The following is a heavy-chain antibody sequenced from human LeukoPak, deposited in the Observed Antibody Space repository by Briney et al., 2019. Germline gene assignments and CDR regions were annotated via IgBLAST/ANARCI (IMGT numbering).Heavy chain of an antibody. V-gene: IGHV3-66*01. J-gene: IGHJ4*02. CDR1: GFIVSSSY. Sequence: GGSLRLSCAASGFIVSSSYMGWVRQPPGKGLEWVSGIYTDGSTYYADSVQGRFTISRDNSKNTLYLQMNSLRADDTSVYYCVRGHYSNTLGGQGTLVTVSS. D-gene: IGHD4-11*01. CDR3: VRGHYSNTL. CDR2: IYTDGST.